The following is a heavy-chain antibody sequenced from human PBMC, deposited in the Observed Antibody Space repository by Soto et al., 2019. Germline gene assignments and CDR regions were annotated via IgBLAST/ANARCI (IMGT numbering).Heavy chain of an antibody. CDR2: IYYSGST. Sequence: SETLSLTCTVSGGSISSGDYYWSWIRQPPGKGLEWIGYIYYSGSTYYNPSLKSRVTISVDTSKNQFSLKLSSVTAADTAVYYCARHFSVDYFDYWGKGALVTVSS. J-gene: IGHJ4*02. V-gene: IGHV4-30-4*01. CDR3: ARHFSVDYFDY. CDR1: GGSISSGDYY.